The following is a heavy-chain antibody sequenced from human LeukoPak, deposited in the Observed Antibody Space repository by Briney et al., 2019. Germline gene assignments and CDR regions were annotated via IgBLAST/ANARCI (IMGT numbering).Heavy chain of an antibody. CDR1: GGSFSGYY. J-gene: IGHJ4*02. V-gene: IGHV4-59*01. Sequence: PSEALSLTCAVYGGSFSGYYWSWIRQPPGKGLEWIAYIYYSGSTNYNPSLKSRVTISVDTSKNQFSLKLSSVTAADTAVYYCARRYGSGSSGTFDYWGQGTLVTVSS. CDR2: IYYSGST. D-gene: IGHD3-10*01. CDR3: ARRYGSGSSGTFDY.